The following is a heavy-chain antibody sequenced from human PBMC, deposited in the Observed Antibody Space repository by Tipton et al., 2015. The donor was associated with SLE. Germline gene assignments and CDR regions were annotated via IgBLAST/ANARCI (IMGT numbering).Heavy chain of an antibody. CDR2: ISSDGGSR. CDR1: GFPFTSYT. D-gene: IGHD6-13*01. CDR3: ARDGLEAAGQFDY. V-gene: IGHV3-64*02. Sequence: SLRLSCAASGFPFTSYTMHWVRQVPGKGLEYVSAISSDGGSRFYSDSVKGRFTISRDNSKNTLYLQMGSLRPEDMAVYFCARDGLEAAGQFDYWGQGTLVTVSS. J-gene: IGHJ4*02.